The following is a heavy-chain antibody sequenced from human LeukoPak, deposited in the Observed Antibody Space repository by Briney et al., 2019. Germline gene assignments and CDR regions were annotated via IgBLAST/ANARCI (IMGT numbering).Heavy chain of an antibody. CDR3: ARRTYYYDSSGHYYYYFDY. CDR1: GYSFTSYW. Sequence: GESLKISCKGSGYSFTSYWIGWVRQMPGKGLEWMGSIYPGDSDTRYSPSFQGQVTISADKSISTAYLQWSSLTASDTAMYYCARRTYYYDSSGHYYYYFDYWGQGTLVTVSS. V-gene: IGHV5-51*01. J-gene: IGHJ4*02. D-gene: IGHD3-22*01. CDR2: IYPGDSDT.